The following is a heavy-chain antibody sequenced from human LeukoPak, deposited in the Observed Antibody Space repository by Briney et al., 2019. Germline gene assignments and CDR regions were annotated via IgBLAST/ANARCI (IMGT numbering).Heavy chain of an antibody. Sequence: PSESLSLTCTVSAGSISSNSSYWGWIRQPPGKGLEWIGSIYYSGSTYYNPSLKSRVTISVDTSKNQFSLKLSSVTAADTAVYYCAREYYSYGMDVWGQGTTVTVSS. J-gene: IGHJ6*02. CDR2: IYYSGST. V-gene: IGHV4-39*07. CDR3: AREYYSYGMDV. CDR1: AGSISSNSSY.